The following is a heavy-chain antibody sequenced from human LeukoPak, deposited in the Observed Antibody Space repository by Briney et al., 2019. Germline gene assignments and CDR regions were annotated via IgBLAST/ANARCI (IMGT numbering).Heavy chain of an antibody. V-gene: IGHV3-15*01. CDR3: TTLPMVRGVISYYFDY. J-gene: IGHJ4*02. CDR2: IKSKTDGGTT. D-gene: IGHD3-10*01. CDR1: GFTFSRSW. Sequence: GGSLRLSCAASGFTFSRSWMTWVRQAPGKGLEWVGRIKSKTDGGTTDYAATVKGRLTISRDDSKNTLYLQMNSLKTEDTAVYYCTTLPMVRGVISYYFDYWGQGTLVTVSS.